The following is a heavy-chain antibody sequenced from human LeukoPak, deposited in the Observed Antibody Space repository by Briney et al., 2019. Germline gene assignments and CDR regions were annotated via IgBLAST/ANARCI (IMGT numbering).Heavy chain of an antibody. D-gene: IGHD6-19*01. CDR3: ARDTELGYSSGWLDY. V-gene: IGHV3-33*08. CDR2: IWYDGSNK. J-gene: IGHJ4*02. Sequence: PGGSLRLSCAASGFTFSSYAMSWVRQAPGKGLEWVAVIWYDGSNKYYADSVKGRFTISRDNSKNTLYLQMNSLRAEDTAVYYCARDTELGYSSGWLDYWGQGTLVTVSS. CDR1: GFTFSSYA.